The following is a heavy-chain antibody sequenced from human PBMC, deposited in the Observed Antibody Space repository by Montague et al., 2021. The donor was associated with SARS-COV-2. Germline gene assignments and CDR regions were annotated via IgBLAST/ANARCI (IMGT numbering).Heavy chain of an antibody. V-gene: IGHV4-61*08. CDR3: ATEMPAYDVFDI. D-gene: IGHD2-2*01. CDR1: GGSVTSGDYY. Sequence: SETLSPTCTVSGGSVTSGDYYWTWIRQPPGKGLEWIGYIYNTGRTNYNPSLKSRVTISMDTSKNQFSLKVDSVGAADTAVYYCATEMPAYDVFDIWGQGTMVTVSS. CDR2: IYNTGRT. J-gene: IGHJ3*02.